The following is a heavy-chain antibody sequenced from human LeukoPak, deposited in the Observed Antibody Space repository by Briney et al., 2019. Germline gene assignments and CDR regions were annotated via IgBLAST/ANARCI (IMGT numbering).Heavy chain of an antibody. Sequence: GGSLRLSCAASGFTFSSYGMHWVRQAPGKGLEWVAVIWYDGSNKYYADSVKGRFTISRDNSKNTLYLQVNSLRAEDTAVYYCARDFWTRPAAAGTFDYWGQGTLVTVSS. CDR3: ARDFWTRPAAAGTFDY. D-gene: IGHD6-13*01. J-gene: IGHJ4*02. CDR2: IWYDGSNK. V-gene: IGHV3-33*01. CDR1: GFTFSSYG.